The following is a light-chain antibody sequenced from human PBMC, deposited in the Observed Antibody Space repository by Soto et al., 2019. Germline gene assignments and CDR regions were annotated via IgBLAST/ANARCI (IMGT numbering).Light chain of an antibody. V-gene: IGKV1-39*01. J-gene: IGKJ2*01. Sequence: DIQMTQSPSSLSASVGDRVTITCRASQSISRYLNWYQQIPEKAPKLLIYAASSLQSGVPSRFSGSGSGTDFTLTISSLQPEDFASYYCQQSYSTPQTFGQGTKLEIK. CDR3: QQSYSTPQT. CDR1: QSISRY. CDR2: AAS.